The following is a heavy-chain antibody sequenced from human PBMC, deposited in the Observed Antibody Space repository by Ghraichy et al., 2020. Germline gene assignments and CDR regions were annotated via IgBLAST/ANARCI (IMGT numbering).Heavy chain of an antibody. CDR2: IYTGGRA. V-gene: IGHV3-53*01. CDR3: VGADPNSSNWSWVY. Sequence: GSLRLSCAVSGFSVSSTYMSWVRQAPGKGLEWVSIIYTGGRAFYGDSVKGRLIISRDNSKNTLYLQMSSLRAEDTAVYYCVGADPNSSNWSWVYWGQGTLVTVSS. J-gene: IGHJ4*02. D-gene: IGHD6-13*01. CDR1: GFSVSSTY.